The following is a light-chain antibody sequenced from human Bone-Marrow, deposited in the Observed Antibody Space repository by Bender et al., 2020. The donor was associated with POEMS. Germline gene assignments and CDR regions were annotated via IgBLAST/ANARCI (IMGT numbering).Light chain of an antibody. CDR3: SSHGGSNNFVI. J-gene: IGLJ2*01. CDR1: DSNFGGPFD. V-gene: IGLV1-40*01. CDR2: GNI. Sequence: QSVLTQPTSVSGAPGQRVTISCTGSDSNFGGPFDVHWYQQIPGTAPRLLIYGNIYRPSGVPDRFSASVSGTSASLAITGLQAEDESDYYCSSHGGSNNFVIFGGGTKLTVL.